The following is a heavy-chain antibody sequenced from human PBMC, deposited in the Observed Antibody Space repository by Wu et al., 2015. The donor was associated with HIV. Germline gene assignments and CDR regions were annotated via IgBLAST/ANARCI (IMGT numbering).Heavy chain of an antibody. CDR3: ARNLAISFWSEFYFDH. J-gene: IGHJ4*02. D-gene: IGHD3-16*02. CDR1: GYTFINSY. CDR2: INPSGGST. V-gene: IGHV1-46*04. Sequence: QVQLVQSGAEVKKPGASVTVSCKASGYTFINSYIHWVRQAPGQGLEWMGLINPSGGSTDYAQRLQGRVTVTRDTSTSTVYMKLSRLTSEDTAVYYCARNLAISFWSEFYFDHWGQGTLVTVS.